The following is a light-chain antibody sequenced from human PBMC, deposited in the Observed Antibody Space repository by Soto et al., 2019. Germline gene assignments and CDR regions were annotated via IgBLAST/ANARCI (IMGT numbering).Light chain of an antibody. CDR1: NIGSKS. CDR3: HVWDSDRDHPV. J-gene: IGLJ2*01. V-gene: IGLV3-21*04. CDR2: NEV. Sequence: SYVLTQSPSVSVAPGKTASITCGGNNIGSKSVHWYQQKSGQAPVLVIYNEVDRPSGIPERFSGSNHGNTATLTISRVEAGDEAAYYCHVWDSDRDHPVFGGGTKLTVL.